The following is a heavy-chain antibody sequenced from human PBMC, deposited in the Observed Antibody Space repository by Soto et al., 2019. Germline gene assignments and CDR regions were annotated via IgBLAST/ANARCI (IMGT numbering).Heavy chain of an antibody. CDR1: GDSVSSNSVT. Sequence: PSQTLSLTCASSGDSVSSNSVTWNWIRQSPSRGLEWLGRTYYRSKWYNDDAVSVKSRIIINPDTSKDQFSLQLNSVTPEDTAVFYCARAVAGRLDYWGQGTLVTVSS. D-gene: IGHD6-19*01. V-gene: IGHV6-1*01. J-gene: IGHJ4*02. CDR3: ARAVAGRLDY. CDR2: TYYRSKWYN.